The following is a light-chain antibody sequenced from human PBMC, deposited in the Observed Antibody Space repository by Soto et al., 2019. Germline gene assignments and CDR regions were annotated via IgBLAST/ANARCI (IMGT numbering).Light chain of an antibody. J-gene: IGKJ5*01. Sequence: EIQFTQSPSFLSASVGDRVTITCRASQGISSYLAWYQQKPRKAPEVLIYHASTLESGVPSRFSGSGSGTEFTLTISSLQPDDSATYYCQEYNSDSITFGQGTRLEIK. CDR3: QEYNSDSIT. CDR2: HAS. CDR1: QGISSY. V-gene: IGKV1-9*01.